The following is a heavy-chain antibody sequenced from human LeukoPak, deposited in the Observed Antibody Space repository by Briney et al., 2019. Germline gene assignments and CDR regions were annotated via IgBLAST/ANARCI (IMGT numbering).Heavy chain of an antibody. J-gene: IGHJ5*02. CDR2: ISYSAIT. D-gene: IGHD6-13*01. CDR1: GGSISSYY. CDR3: ARGVNWIDP. V-gene: IGHV4-59*01. Sequence: KSSETLSLTCTVSGGSISSYYWSWIRQPPGKGLEWIGYISYSAITNYDPALKSRVTISIDTSKNQFSLKLSSVTAADTAVYYCARGVNWIDPWGQGTLVTVSS.